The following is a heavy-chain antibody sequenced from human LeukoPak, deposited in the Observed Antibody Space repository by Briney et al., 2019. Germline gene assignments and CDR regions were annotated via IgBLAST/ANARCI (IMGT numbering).Heavy chain of an antibody. V-gene: IGHV3-53*01. D-gene: IGHD3-10*01. CDR1: GFTVSSNY. J-gene: IGHJ6*02. CDR2: LYSGGSA. CDR3: ARGVVRGVPFHGDV. Sequence: GSLRLSCAASGFTVSSNYMSWVRQAPGKGLEWVSVLYSGGSAYYADSVKGRFTISRDNSNNTLYLQMNSLRAEDTAIYYCARGVVRGVPFHGDVWGQGTTVTVSS.